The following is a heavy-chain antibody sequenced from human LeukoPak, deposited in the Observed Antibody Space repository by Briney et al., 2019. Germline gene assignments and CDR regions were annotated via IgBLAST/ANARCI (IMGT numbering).Heavy chain of an antibody. CDR3: ASSTVTTRFASYYYYYMDV. CDR1: GGSISSYY. J-gene: IGHJ6*03. CDR2: IYTSGST. Sequence: SETLFLTCTVSGGSISSYYWSWIRQPAGKGLEWIGRIYTSGSTNYNPSLKSRVTMSVDTSKNQFSLKLSSVTAADTAVYYCASSTVTTRFASYYYYYMDVWGKGTTVTVSS. D-gene: IGHD4-11*01. V-gene: IGHV4-4*07.